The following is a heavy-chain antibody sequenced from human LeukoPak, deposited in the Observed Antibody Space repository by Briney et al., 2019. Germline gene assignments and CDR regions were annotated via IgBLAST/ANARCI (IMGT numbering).Heavy chain of an antibody. V-gene: IGHV1-24*01. D-gene: IGHD3-3*01. CDR1: GYTLTELS. CDR3: ATIAYYEYNMDV. J-gene: IGHJ6*03. CDR2: FDPEDGET. Sequence: ASVKVSCKVSGYTLTELSMHWVRQAPGKGLEWMGGFDPEDGETIYAQKFQGRVTMTEDTSTDTAYMELSSLRSEDTAVYYCATIAYYEYNMDVWGKGTTVTVSS.